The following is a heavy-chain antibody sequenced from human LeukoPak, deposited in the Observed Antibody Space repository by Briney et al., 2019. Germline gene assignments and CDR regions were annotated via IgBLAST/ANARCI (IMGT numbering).Heavy chain of an antibody. Sequence: PSETLSLTCTVSGGSINNYYWSWIRQPPGKGLEWLAYIYYRGSTSYNPSLKSRVTISVDTSKNLFSLELRSVTAADTAIYYCARLTRYYYSSGNYYRPNWFDPWGQGTLVTVSS. CDR2: IYYRGST. D-gene: IGHD3-10*01. CDR1: GGSINNYY. J-gene: IGHJ5*02. CDR3: ARLTRYYYSSGNYYRPNWFDP. V-gene: IGHV4-59*01.